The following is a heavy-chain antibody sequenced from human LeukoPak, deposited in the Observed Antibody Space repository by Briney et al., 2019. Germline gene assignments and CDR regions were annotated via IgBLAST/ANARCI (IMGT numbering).Heavy chain of an antibody. V-gene: IGHV3-21*01. D-gene: IGHD3-3*01. CDR2: ISSSSSYI. CDR3: ASHDFWSGYFDY. CDR1: GFTFSSYS. Sequence: GGSLKLSCAASGFTFSSYSMNWVRQAPGKGLEWVSSISSSSSYIYYADSVKGRFTISRDNAKNSLYLQMNSLRAEDTAVYYCASHDFWSGYFDYWGQGTLVTVSS. J-gene: IGHJ4*02.